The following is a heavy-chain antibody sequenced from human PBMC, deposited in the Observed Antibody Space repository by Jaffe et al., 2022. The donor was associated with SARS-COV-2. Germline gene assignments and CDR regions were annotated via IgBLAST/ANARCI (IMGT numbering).Heavy chain of an antibody. CDR2: IDPGDSHT. J-gene: IGHJ5*02. D-gene: IGHD3-3*01. CDR3: ARQTASAGVFLFMGWIDP. CDR1: GYTFSTYW. Sequence: EVHLVQSGAEVKKPGESLRISCKYSGYTFSTYWITWVRQMPGKGLEWLGRIDPGDSHTNYSPSFQGHVTISADKSINTAYLQWSSLKASDTAIYYCARQTASAGVFLFMGWIDPWGQGTRVTVPS. V-gene: IGHV5-10-1*03.